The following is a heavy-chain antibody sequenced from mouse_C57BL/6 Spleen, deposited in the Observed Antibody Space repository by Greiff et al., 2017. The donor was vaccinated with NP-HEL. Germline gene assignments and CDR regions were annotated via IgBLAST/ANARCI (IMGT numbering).Heavy chain of an antibody. J-gene: IGHJ3*01. Sequence: VQLQQSGAELVKPGASVKISCKASGYTFTDYYINWVKQRPGQGLEWIGKIGPGSGSTYYNEKFKGKATLTADKSSSTAYMQLSSLTSEDSAVYCCARERDYSSGYAWFAYWGQGTLVTVSA. CDR2: IGPGSGST. D-gene: IGHD3-2*02. CDR1: GYTFTDYY. CDR3: ARERDYSSGYAWFAY. V-gene: IGHV1-77*01.